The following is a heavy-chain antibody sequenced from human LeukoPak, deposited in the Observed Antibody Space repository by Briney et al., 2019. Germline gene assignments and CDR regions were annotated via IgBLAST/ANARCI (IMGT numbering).Heavy chain of an antibody. CDR3: TMRYDDNSGYYPRAFDI. J-gene: IGHJ3*02. Sequence: PGRSLRLSCTASGFTFGDYAMSWFRQAPGKGLEWVGFIRSKAYGGTTEYAASVKGRFTISRDDSKSIAYLQMNSLKTEDTAVSDCTMRYDDNSGYYPRAFDIWGQGTMVTVSS. V-gene: IGHV3-49*03. CDR1: GFTFGDYA. D-gene: IGHD3-22*01. CDR2: IRSKAYGGTT.